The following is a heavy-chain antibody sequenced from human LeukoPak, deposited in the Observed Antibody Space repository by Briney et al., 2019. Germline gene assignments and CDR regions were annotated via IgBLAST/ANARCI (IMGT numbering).Heavy chain of an antibody. CDR1: GGSFSGYY. CDR3: AREGAPEGSY. Sequence: KASETLSLTCTVYGGSFSGYYWSWIRQPPGKGLEWIGEINHSGSTNYNPSLKSRVTISVDTSKNQFSLKLSSVTAADTAVYYCAREGAPEGSYWGQGTLVTVSS. J-gene: IGHJ4*02. D-gene: IGHD1-26*01. V-gene: IGHV4-34*01. CDR2: INHSGST.